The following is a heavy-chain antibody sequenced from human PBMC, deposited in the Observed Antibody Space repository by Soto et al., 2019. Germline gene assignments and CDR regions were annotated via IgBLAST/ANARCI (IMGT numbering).Heavy chain of an antibody. Sequence: QVLLQEAGPGLGHPSGTLSLSCVVSGVSIGSNYYWGWVRQSPGKGLEWLGDLYHIGSVNYNPALTSRVTISIDKSQNQFSLKLNSVTAADTAVYYCARSLGWYAIDYWGQGTLVIVSS. D-gene: IGHD6-19*01. CDR1: GVSIGSNYY. V-gene: IGHV4-4*02. CDR3: ARSLGWYAIDY. J-gene: IGHJ4*02. CDR2: LYHIGSV.